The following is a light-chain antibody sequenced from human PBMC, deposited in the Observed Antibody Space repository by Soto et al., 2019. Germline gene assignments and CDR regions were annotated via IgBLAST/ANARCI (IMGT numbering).Light chain of an antibody. J-gene: IGKJ1*01. Sequence: DIQMTQSPSTLSASVGDRVTITCRASRRISSWLAWYQQKPGKAPKLLIYKASSLESGVPSRFSGSGSGTEFTLTISSLQPDDFATYYCQQYNSYSRTFGQGTKVDI. CDR1: RRISSW. V-gene: IGKV1-5*03. CDR2: KAS. CDR3: QQYNSYSRT.